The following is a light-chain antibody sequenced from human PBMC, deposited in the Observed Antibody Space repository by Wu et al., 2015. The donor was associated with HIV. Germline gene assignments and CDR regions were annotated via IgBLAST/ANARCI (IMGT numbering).Light chain of an antibody. CDR2: DAS. J-gene: IGKJ5*01. V-gene: IGKV3-11*01. CDR3: QQHANWPLT. CDR1: RSVSSA. Sequence: EIVLTQSPAALSVSPGERATLSCRASRSVSSAVAWYQQKPGQAPRLLIYDASNRATGTPARFTGGGSGTDYTLTISSLEPEDFAIYYCQQHANWPLTFGQGTRLEIK.